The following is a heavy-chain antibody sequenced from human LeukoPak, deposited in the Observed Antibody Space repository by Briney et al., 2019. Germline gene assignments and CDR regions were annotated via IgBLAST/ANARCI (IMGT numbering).Heavy chain of an antibody. D-gene: IGHD3-10*01. CDR2: IYSGGST. V-gene: IGHV3-53*04. Sequence: PGGSLRPSCAASGFTVSSNYMSWVRQAPGKGLEWVSVIYSGGSTYYADSVKGRFTISRHNSKNTLYLQMNSLRAEDTAVYYCARVLPYYYGSGSYEYWGQGTLVTVSS. J-gene: IGHJ4*02. CDR3: ARVLPYYYGSGSYEY. CDR1: GFTVSSNY.